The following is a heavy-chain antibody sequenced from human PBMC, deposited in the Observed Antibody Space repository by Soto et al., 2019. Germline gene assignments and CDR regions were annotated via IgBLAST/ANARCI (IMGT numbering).Heavy chain of an antibody. CDR2: IYHSGST. J-gene: IGHJ5*02. CDR1: GASISSGVYS. CDR3: AGLRGSGSYSWFDP. V-gene: IGHV4-30-2*01. Sequence: QLQLQESGSGLVKPSQTLSLTCAVSGASISSGVYSWTWVRQPPRKGLEWIGFIYHSGSTYYNPSLKRRVTISVDRSRNQFSLRLSSVNAADTAVYYCAGLRGSGSYSWFDPWGQGTMVTVSS. D-gene: IGHD3-10*01.